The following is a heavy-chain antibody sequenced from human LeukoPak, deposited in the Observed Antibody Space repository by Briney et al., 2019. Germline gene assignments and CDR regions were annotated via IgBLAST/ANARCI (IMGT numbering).Heavy chain of an antibody. CDR1: GYTFTNYY. Sequence: ASVKVSCKASGYTFTNYYMHWVRQAPGQGLEWMGIINPSGGSTSYAQKFQGRVTMPRDTSTSTFYLELSSLRSEDTAVYYCARAGEDTAMVTSDYWGQGTLVTVSS. CDR2: INPSGGST. CDR3: ARAGEDTAMVTSDY. V-gene: IGHV1-46*01. D-gene: IGHD5-18*01. J-gene: IGHJ4*02.